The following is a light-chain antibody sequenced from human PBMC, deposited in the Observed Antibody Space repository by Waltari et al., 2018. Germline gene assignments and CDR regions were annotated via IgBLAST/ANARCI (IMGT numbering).Light chain of an antibody. CDR2: DAS. CDR3: QQSGT. J-gene: IGKJ1*01. V-gene: IGKV3-11*01. Sequence: EIVLTQSTATLSLSPGERATLSCRASQSVSTYLAWYQQKPGQAPRLLIYDASNRATGIPARFSGSGSGTDFTLTISSLEPEDFAVYYCQQSGTFGQGTKVEIK. CDR1: QSVSTY.